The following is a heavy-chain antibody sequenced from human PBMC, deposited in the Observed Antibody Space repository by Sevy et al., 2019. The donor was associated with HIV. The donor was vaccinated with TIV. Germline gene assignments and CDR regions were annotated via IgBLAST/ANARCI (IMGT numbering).Heavy chain of an antibody. D-gene: IGHD3-16*01. V-gene: IGHV4-59*01. CDR1: GGSISSYY. CDR3: ARDRVAWGV. CDR2: IYYSGST. J-gene: IGHJ6*04. Sequence: SETRSLTCTVSGGSISSYYWSWIRQPPGKGLEWIGYIYYSGSTNYNPSLKSRVTISVDTSKNQFSLKLSSVTAAETAVYYCARDRVAWGVWGKGTTVTVSS.